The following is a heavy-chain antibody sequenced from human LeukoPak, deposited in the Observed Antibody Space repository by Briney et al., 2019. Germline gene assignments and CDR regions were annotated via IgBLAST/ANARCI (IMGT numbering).Heavy chain of an antibody. Sequence: GRSLRLSCAASGFTFDDYAMHWVRQAPGKGLEWVSGISWNSGSMGYADSVKGRFTISRDNAKNSLYLQMNSLRAEDTALYYCAKSASAIFGDFDYWGQGTLVTVSS. D-gene: IGHD3-3*01. CDR2: ISWNSGSM. V-gene: IGHV3-9*01. CDR1: GFTFDDYA. J-gene: IGHJ4*02. CDR3: AKSASAIFGDFDY.